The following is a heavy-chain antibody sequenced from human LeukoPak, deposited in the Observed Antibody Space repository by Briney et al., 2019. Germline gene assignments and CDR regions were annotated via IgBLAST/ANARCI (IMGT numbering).Heavy chain of an antibody. CDR2: ISSSSSTI. CDR1: GFTFSSYS. Sequence: GGSLRLSCAASGFTFSSYSMNWVRQAPGKGLEWVSYISSSSSTIYYADSVKGRFIISRDNAKNTVYLQMNSLRAEDTAVYYCARVLSGSWDWFDPWGQGTLVTVSS. J-gene: IGHJ5*02. CDR3: ARVLSGSWDWFDP. V-gene: IGHV3-48*04. D-gene: IGHD3-22*01.